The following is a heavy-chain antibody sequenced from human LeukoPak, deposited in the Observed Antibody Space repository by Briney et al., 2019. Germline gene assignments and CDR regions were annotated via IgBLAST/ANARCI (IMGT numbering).Heavy chain of an antibody. V-gene: IGHV3-23*01. CDR1: GFTFSSYA. Sequence: GGSLRLSCAASGFTFSSYAISWVRQAPGKGLEWVSAISGSGGSTYFADSVKGRFTISRDNYKNTPYLQMNSLRAEDTAVYYCAKGKDIDAFDIWGQGTMVTVSS. D-gene: IGHD2-15*01. J-gene: IGHJ3*02. CDR2: ISGSGGST. CDR3: AKGKDIDAFDI.